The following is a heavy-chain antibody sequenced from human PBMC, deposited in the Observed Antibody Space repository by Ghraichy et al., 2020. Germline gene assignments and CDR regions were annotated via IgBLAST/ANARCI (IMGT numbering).Heavy chain of an antibody. D-gene: IGHD3-22*01. CDR3: ATTYYYYDSSGYKGVTFDY. CDR1: GGSFSGYY. CDR2: INHSGST. J-gene: IGHJ4*02. V-gene: IGHV4-34*01. Sequence: SETLSLTCAVYGGSFSGYYWSWIRQPPGKGLEWIGEINHSGSTNYNPSLKSRVTISVDTSKNQFSLKLSSVTAADTAVYYCATTYYYYDSSGYKGVTFDYWGQGTLVTVSS.